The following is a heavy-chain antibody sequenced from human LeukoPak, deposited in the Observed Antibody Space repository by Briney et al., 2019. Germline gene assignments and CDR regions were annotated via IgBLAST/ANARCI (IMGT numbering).Heavy chain of an antibody. CDR1: GYTFTGYY. D-gene: IGHD6-13*01. CDR3: ARQQLTYFDY. CDR2: INPNSGGT. J-gene: IGHJ4*02. V-gene: IGHV1-2*02. Sequence: GASVKVSCKASGYTFTGYYMHWVRQAPGQGLEWMGWINPNSGGTNYAQKFQGRVTMTRDTSISTAYLELNRLKSDDTAVYFCARQQLTYFDYWGQGTLVTVS.